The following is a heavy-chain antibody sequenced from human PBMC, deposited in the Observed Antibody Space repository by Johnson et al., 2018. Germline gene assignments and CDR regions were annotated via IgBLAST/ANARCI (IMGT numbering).Heavy chain of an antibody. CDR3: VRSRGAMWVLDV. V-gene: IGHV3-30-3*01. J-gene: IGHJ3*01. CDR1: GFTFSPYA. D-gene: IGHD1-26*01. Sequence: QVQLQQSGGGVVQPGRSLRLSCAASGFTFSPYAMHWVRQAPGKGLEWVAVTSHDGSDKYYIDSVKGRFSISRDNSKNTLFLQMNSLRTDEPAVYYCVRSRGAMWVLDVWGQGTMVTVAS. CDR2: TSHDGSDK.